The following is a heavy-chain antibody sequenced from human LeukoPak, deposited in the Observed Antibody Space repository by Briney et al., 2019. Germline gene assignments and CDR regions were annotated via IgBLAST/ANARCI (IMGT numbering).Heavy chain of an antibody. V-gene: IGHV4-38-2*01. Sequence: GSLRLSCAASGFTLSDYYMTWIRQAPGKGLEWIGSIYYSATTYYNPSLKSRVTISVDTSKNQFSLKLSSVTAADTAVYYCARVPTVTFFDYWGQGTLVTVSS. J-gene: IGHJ4*02. CDR1: GFTLSDYY. CDR2: IYYSATT. CDR3: ARVPTVTFFDY. D-gene: IGHD4-17*01.